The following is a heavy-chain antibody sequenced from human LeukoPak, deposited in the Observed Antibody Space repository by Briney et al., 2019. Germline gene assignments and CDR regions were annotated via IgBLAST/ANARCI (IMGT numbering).Heavy chain of an antibody. CDR2: IIPIFGTA. Sequence: SVKVSCKASGGTFSSYAISWVRQAPGQGLEWMGGIIPIFGTANYAQKFQGRVTITADESTSTAYMELRSLRSEDTAVYYCARGGLGAYCSSTSCYTETYHDAFDIWGQGSMVTVSS. CDR1: GGTFSSYA. V-gene: IGHV1-69*01. CDR3: ARGGLGAYCSSTSCYTETYHDAFDI. D-gene: IGHD2-2*02. J-gene: IGHJ3*02.